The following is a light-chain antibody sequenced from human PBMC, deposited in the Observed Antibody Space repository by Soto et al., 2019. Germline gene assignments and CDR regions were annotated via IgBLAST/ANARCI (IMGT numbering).Light chain of an antibody. J-gene: IGKJ2*01. CDR1: QSVSSNY. CDR2: GAS. CDR3: QQYGGSPPYS. V-gene: IGKV3-20*01. Sequence: EIVLTQSPGTLSLSPGERATLSCRASQSVSSNYLAWYQQKPGQAPRLLVYGASTRSSDIEGRFSGSGSGTGFTLTINRLEHEDFAVYYCQQYGGSPPYSFGQRTKLEIK.